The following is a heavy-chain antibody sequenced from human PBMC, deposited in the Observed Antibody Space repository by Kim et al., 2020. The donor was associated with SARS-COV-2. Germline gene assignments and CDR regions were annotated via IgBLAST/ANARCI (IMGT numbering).Heavy chain of an antibody. CDR2: ISSSSSYI. CDR1: GFTFSSYS. V-gene: IGHV3-21*01. D-gene: IGHD3-10*01. J-gene: IGHJ6*02. Sequence: GGSLRLSCAASGFTFSSYSMNWVRQAPGKGLEWVSSISSSSSYIYYADSVKGRFTISRDNAKNSLYLQMNSLRAEDTAVYYCARDGSPSDRLWFGEWWGYGMDVWGQGTTVTVSS. CDR3: ARDGSPSDRLWFGEWWGYGMDV.